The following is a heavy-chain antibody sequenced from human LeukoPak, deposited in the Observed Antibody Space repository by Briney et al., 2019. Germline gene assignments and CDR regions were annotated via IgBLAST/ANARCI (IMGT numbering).Heavy chain of an antibody. J-gene: IGHJ4*02. CDR1: GFSFSQYW. CDR3: SRSLEY. V-gene: IGHV3-7*01. Sequence: PGGSLRLSCTASGFSFSQYWMDWVRQAPGKGLECVANINQDGSVKYYVDSVKGRFTISRDNTKNSLSLRMDSLRDDDTAVYYCSRSLEYLGRGTLVTVSS. CDR2: INQDGSVK.